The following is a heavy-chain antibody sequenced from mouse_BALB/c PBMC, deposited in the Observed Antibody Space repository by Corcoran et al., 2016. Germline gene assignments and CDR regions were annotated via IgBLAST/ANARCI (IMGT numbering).Heavy chain of an antibody. J-gene: IGHJ3*01. Sequence: QIQLVQSGPELKKPGETVKISCKASGYTFTNYGMNWVKQAPGKGLKWMGWINTYTGEPTYADAFKGRFAFSLETSASTAYLQINNLKNEDMATYFCARMITTAFAYWGQGTLVTVSA. CDR2: INTYTGEP. CDR1: GYTFTNYG. V-gene: IGHV9-1*02. D-gene: IGHD2-4*01. CDR3: ARMITTAFAY.